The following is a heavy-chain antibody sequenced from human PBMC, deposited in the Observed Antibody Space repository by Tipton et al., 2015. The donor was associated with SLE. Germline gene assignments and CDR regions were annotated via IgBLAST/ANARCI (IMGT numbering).Heavy chain of an antibody. CDR3: ARRSPVAGRDWYFDL. CDR2: IYYSGST. Sequence: TLSLTCTVSGGSISSSSYYWGWIRQPPGKGLEWIGSIYYSGSTYYNPSLKSRVTISVDTSKNRFSLKLSSVTAADTAVYYCARRSPVAGRDWYFDLWGRGTLVTVSS. V-gene: IGHV4-39*01. J-gene: IGHJ2*01. CDR1: GGSISSSSYY. D-gene: IGHD6-19*01.